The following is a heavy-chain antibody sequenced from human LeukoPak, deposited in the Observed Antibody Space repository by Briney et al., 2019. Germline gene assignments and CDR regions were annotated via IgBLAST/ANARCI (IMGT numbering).Heavy chain of an antibody. D-gene: IGHD3-10*01. CDR2: IWYDGSNK. Sequence: GGSLRLSCAASGFTFSSYGMHWVRQAPGKGLEWVAVIWYDGSNKYYADSVKGRFTISRDNSKNTLYLQMNSLRAEDTAVCYCARDNYYGSGEDWFDPWGQGTLVTVSS. V-gene: IGHV3-33*01. CDR1: GFTFSSYG. CDR3: ARDNYYGSGEDWFDP. J-gene: IGHJ5*02.